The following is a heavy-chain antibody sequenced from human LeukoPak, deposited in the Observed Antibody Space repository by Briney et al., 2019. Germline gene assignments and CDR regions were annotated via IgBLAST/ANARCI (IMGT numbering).Heavy chain of an antibody. CDR1: GGSISSSNYY. CDR3: ARHASVDGNWPRPLDY. CDR2: IYYSGST. Sequence: SETLSLTCTVSGGSISSSNYYWGWIRQPPGKGLEWIGNIYYSGSTYYKPSLKTRVTISVDTSKNQSSLKLTSVTAADTAVYYCARHASVDGNWPRPLDYWGQGSLATVSS. V-gene: IGHV4-39*01. D-gene: IGHD6-19*01. J-gene: IGHJ4*02.